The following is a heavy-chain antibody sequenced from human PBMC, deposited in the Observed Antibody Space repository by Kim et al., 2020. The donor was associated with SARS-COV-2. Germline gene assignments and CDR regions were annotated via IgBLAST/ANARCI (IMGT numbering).Heavy chain of an antibody. Sequence: GGSLRLSCAASGFTFTNYAVTWVRQAPGKGLEWVSTISGSGGRTYYADSVKGRFTISRDNSKNTLYLQMSSLRAEDTAVYYCGKESYDILTGDVWGALDIWGQGTMVTVSS. D-gene: IGHD3-9*01. CDR3: GKESYDILTGDVWGALDI. CDR1: GFTFTNYA. J-gene: IGHJ3*02. V-gene: IGHV3-23*01. CDR2: ISGSGGRT.